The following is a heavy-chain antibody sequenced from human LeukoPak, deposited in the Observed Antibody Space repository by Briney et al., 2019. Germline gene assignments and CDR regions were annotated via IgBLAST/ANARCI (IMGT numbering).Heavy chain of an antibody. Sequence: ASVKVSCKVSGYTLTELSMHWVRQAPGKGLEWMGGFDPEDGETIYAQKFQGRVIMTEDTSTDTAYMELSSLRSEDTAVYYCATGIDYYGSGSYEFDYWGQGTLVTVSS. V-gene: IGHV1-24*01. J-gene: IGHJ4*02. CDR2: FDPEDGET. D-gene: IGHD3-10*01. CDR3: ATGIDYYGSGSYEFDY. CDR1: GYTLTELS.